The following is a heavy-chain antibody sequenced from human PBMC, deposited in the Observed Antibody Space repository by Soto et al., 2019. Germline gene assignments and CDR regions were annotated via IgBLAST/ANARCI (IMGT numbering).Heavy chain of an antibody. D-gene: IGHD5-18*01. J-gene: IGHJ4*02. Sequence: QVQLQESGPGLVKPSQTLSVTCTVSGGSISSGGSYWSWIRQHPGKGLEWIGYIHYSGTTYYNPSLKSRVTISIDTSKKQFSQKLSSVTAADTAVYYCARDRDSYGFHDYWGQGTLVTVSS. CDR3: ARDRDSYGFHDY. CDR1: GGSISSGGSY. V-gene: IGHV4-31*03. CDR2: IHYSGTT.